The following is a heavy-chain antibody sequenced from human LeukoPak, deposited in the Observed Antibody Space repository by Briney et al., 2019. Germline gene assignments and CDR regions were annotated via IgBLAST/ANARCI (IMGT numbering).Heavy chain of an antibody. J-gene: IGHJ1*01. V-gene: IGHV3-7*03. CDR2: IKEDGSHT. CDR1: GFTLSHHW. Sequence: HPGESLRLSCAASGFTLSHHWMTWVGQAPGKGLEWVANIKEDGSHTNYVDSVKGRSTLSRDNAKNSVYLQMNSLRAEDTAVYYCTKEHWGPEYWGQGTLVTVSS. D-gene: IGHD7-27*01. CDR3: TKEHWGPEY.